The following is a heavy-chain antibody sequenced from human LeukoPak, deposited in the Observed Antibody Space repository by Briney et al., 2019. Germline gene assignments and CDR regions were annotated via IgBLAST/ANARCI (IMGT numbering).Heavy chain of an antibody. CDR2: INPDNFNT. D-gene: IGHD1-26*01. Sequence: ASVKVSCKASGYTFTSYGITWVRHAPGQGLEWMGWINPDNFNTNYAQKFQGRVTMITDTSTSTAYMELRSLRSDDTAVYYCAIGGNLRSNYFAMDVWGQGTTVIVSS. CDR1: GYTFTSYG. J-gene: IGHJ6*02. CDR3: AIGGNLRSNYFAMDV. V-gene: IGHV1-18*01.